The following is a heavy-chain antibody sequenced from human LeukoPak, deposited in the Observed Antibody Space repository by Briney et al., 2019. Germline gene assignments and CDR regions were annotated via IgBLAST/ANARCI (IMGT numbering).Heavy chain of an antibody. CDR2: INPNSGGT. CDR3: ASDLGPTNVLLWFGELCY. CDR1: GYTFTGCY. Sequence: GASVKVSCKASGYTFTGCYMHWVRQAPGQGLEWMGWINPNSGGTNYAQKFQGRVTMTRDTSISTAYMELSRLRSDDTAVYYCASDLGPTNVLLWFGELCYWGQGTLVTVSS. J-gene: IGHJ4*02. V-gene: IGHV1-2*02. D-gene: IGHD3-10*01.